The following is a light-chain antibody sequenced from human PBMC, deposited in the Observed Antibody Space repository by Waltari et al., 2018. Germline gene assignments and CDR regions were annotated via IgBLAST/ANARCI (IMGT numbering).Light chain of an antibody. CDR2: AAS. V-gene: IGKV1-NL1*01. Sequence: DIKMNQSPSSLSASVGDRVTITCLASQGISNSLAWYQQKPGKAPKLLLYAASRLESGVPSRFIGSGSGTDYTLTISSLQPEDFATYYCQQYYSTPWTFGQVTKVEIK. CDR3: QQYYSTPWT. CDR1: QGISNS. J-gene: IGKJ1*01.